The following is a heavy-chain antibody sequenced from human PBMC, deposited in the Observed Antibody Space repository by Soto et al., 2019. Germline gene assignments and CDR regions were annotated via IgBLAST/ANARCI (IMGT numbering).Heavy chain of an antibody. V-gene: IGHV3-21*01. J-gene: IGHJ4*02. CDR1: GFSFSSDS. CDR2: ISSSGSFK. Sequence: EVQLVESGGGLVKPGGSLRLSCAASGFSFSSDSMGWVRQAPGKGLEWVSSISSSGSFKNYADSVKGRFTISRDNAKNSLYLQMSGLKDEDTAVYYCAGDPPTGTTLDWADSWGQGTLVTVSS. CDR3: AGDPPTGTTLDWADS. D-gene: IGHD1-7*01.